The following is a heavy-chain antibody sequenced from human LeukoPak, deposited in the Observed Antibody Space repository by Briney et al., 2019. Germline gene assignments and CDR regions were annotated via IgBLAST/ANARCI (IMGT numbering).Heavy chain of an antibody. D-gene: IGHD1-26*01. J-gene: IGHJ4*02. V-gene: IGHV4-59*01. CDR1: GGSISSYY. CDR2: IYYSGST. Sequence: SSETLSLTCTVSGGSISSYYWSWIRQPPGKGLEWIGCIYYSGSTNYNPSLKSRVTISVDTSKNQFSLKLSSVTAADTAVYYCARVGSSGSYNEDYWGQGTLVTVSS. CDR3: ARVGSSGSYNEDY.